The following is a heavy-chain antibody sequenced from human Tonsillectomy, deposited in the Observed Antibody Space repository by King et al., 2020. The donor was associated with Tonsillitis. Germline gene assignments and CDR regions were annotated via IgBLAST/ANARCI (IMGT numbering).Heavy chain of an antibody. J-gene: IGHJ4*02. D-gene: IGHD6-19*01. Sequence: VQLVESGGGVVQPGRSLRLSCAASGFTFSSYGMHWVRQAPGKGLEWVAVISYDGSNKYYADSVKGRFTISRDNSKNTLYLQMNSLRAEDTAVYYCAKGESSGCDYWGQGTLVTVSS. CDR1: GFTFSSYG. CDR2: ISYDGSNK. V-gene: IGHV3-30*18. CDR3: AKGESSGCDY.